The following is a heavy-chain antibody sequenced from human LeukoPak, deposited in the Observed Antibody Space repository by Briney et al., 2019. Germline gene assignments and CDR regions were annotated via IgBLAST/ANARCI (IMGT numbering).Heavy chain of an antibody. D-gene: IGHD1-26*01. CDR3: ARDGSGSYYDY. J-gene: IGHJ4*02. Sequence: GGSLRLSCAASGFTFTSYNIHWVRQAPGKGLEYVSAISHNGGSTNYANSVKDTFTISRDNSKNTVYLQMGSLRDEDMAVYYCARDGSGSYYDYWGRGTLGTVSS. V-gene: IGHV3-64*01. CDR1: GFTFTSYN. CDR2: ISHNGGST.